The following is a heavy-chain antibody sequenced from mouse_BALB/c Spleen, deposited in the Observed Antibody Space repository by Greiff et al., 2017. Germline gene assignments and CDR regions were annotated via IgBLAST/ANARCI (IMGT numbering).Heavy chain of an antibody. CDR1: GFTFSSYA. CDR3: AKYGYETWFAY. J-gene: IGHJ3*01. D-gene: IGHD2-2*01. Sequence: EVKLMESGGGLVKPGGSLKLSCAASGFTFSSYAMSWVRQSPEKRLEWVAEISSGGSYTYYPDTVTGRFTISRDNAKNTLYLEMSSLRSEDTAMYYCAKYGYETWFAYWGQGTLVTVSA. V-gene: IGHV5-9-4*01. CDR2: ISSGGSYT.